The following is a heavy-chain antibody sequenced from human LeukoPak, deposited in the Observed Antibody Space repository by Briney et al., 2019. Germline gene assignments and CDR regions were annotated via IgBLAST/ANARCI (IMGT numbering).Heavy chain of an antibody. J-gene: IGHJ4*02. D-gene: IGHD1-26*01. CDR1: GFSFSTYS. CDR3: AKVPHEWELLGGLDY. V-gene: IGHV3-21*06. Sequence: PGGSLRLSCAASGFSFSTYSLNWVRRAPGKGLEWVSSISSSSSYIYYADSVKGRFIISRDNAKNSLSLQMNSLRAEDTAVCYCAKVPHEWELLGGLDYWGQGTLVTVSS. CDR2: ISSSSSYI.